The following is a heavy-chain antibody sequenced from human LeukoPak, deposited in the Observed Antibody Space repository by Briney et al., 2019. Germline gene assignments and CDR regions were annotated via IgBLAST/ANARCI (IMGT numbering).Heavy chain of an antibody. Sequence: GESLKISCKGSGYIFSTYLIGWVRQEPGKGLEWMGIIYPGDSDTRYSPSFQGHVTISADKSISTVYLQWSSLKASDTAMYYCARSTRTYYYDSSGYGGAFDIWGQGTMVTVSS. J-gene: IGHJ3*02. D-gene: IGHD3-22*01. V-gene: IGHV5-51*01. CDR3: ARSTRTYYYDSSGYGGAFDI. CDR1: GYIFSTYL. CDR2: IYPGDSDT.